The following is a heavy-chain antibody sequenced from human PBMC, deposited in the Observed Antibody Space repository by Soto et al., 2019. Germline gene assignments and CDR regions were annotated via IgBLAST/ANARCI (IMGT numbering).Heavy chain of an antibody. Sequence: QVQLVESGGGLVKPGGSLRVSCAASGFTFSDYYMNWIRQAPGKGLEWVSYISRSGSETNYADSVRGRFTISRDNAKNSLYLQLNSLRAEDTAVYYCARALRYCSSNSCPEYYYYQFGMDVWGQGTTVTVYS. CDR2: ISRSGSET. J-gene: IGHJ6*02. CDR3: ARALRYCSSNSCPEYYYYQFGMDV. V-gene: IGHV3-11*06. CDR1: GFTFSDYY. D-gene: IGHD2-2*01.